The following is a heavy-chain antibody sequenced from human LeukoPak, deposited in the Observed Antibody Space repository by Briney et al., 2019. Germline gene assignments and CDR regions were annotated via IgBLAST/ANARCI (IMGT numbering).Heavy chain of an antibody. V-gene: IGHV3-48*03. Sequence: QPGGSLRLSCTASGFSFSRYEMNWVRQAPGKGLEWVSYISSGGSTIHYADSVKGRFTISTDNAKNSLYLQMNSLRAEDTAVYYCARAKDTAVVTTDYWGQGTLVTVSS. CDR1: GFSFSRYE. CDR2: ISSGGSTI. CDR3: ARAKDTAVVTTDY. D-gene: IGHD5-18*01. J-gene: IGHJ4*02.